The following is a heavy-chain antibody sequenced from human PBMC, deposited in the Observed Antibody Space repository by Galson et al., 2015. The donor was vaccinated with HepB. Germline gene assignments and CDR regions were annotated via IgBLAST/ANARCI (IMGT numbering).Heavy chain of an antibody. CDR1: GFTFSSYG. Sequence: SLRLSCAASGFTFSSYGMHWVRQAPGKGLEWVAVIWYDGSNKYYADSVKGRFTISRDNSKNTLYLQMNSLRAEDTAVYYCARDYYDILTGYHGATNWFDPWGQGTLVTVSS. V-gene: IGHV3-33*01. D-gene: IGHD3-9*01. CDR2: IWYDGSNK. CDR3: ARDYYDILTGYHGATNWFDP. J-gene: IGHJ5*02.